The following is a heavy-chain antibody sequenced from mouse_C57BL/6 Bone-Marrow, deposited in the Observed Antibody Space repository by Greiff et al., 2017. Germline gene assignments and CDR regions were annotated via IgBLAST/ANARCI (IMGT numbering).Heavy chain of an antibody. Sequence: VVESGGGLVKPGGSLTLSCAASGFTFSDYGMHWVRQAPETGLGWVAYISSGSSTIYYADTVKGRFTISRDNAKNTLFRQMTSLRSEDTAMYYCARGTRFAYWGQGTLVTVSA. J-gene: IGHJ3*01. CDR3: ARGTRFAY. CDR1: GFTFSDYG. D-gene: IGHD3-3*01. CDR2: ISSGSSTI. V-gene: IGHV5-17*01.